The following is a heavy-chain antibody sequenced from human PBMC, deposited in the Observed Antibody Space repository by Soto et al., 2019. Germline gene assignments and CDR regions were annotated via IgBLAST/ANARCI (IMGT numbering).Heavy chain of an antibody. Sequence: ESMKICCRGAESSCTSYWVSWVRQMPGKGLEWMGRIDPSDSYTNYSPSFHGHVTISADKSISTAYLQWSSLKASDTALYYCASRTLSLSSAWYYSYGMDDWGQGTTVTVSS. CDR2: IDPSDSYT. D-gene: IGHD3-10*01. CDR1: ESSCTSYW. CDR3: ASRTLSLSSAWYYSYGMDD. J-gene: IGHJ6*02. V-gene: IGHV5-10-1*01.